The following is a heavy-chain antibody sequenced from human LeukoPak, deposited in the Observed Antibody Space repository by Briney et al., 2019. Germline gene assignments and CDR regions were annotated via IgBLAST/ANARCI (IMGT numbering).Heavy chain of an antibody. CDR1: GYTLTELS. CDR2: FDPEDGET. D-gene: IGHD2-2*01. V-gene: IGHV1-24*01. Sequence: ASVKVSCKVSGYTLTELSMHWVRQAPGKGLEWMGGFDPEDGETIYAQKFQGRVTMTEDTSTDTAYMELSSLRSEDTAVYYCATGPRVVPAASAFDYWGQGTLVTVSS. J-gene: IGHJ4*02. CDR3: ATGPRVVPAASAFDY.